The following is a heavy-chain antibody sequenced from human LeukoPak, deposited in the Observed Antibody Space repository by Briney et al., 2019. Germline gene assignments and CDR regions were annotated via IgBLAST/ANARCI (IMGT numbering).Heavy chain of an antibody. Sequence: GGSLRLSCAASGFTVSNNYMSWVRQRPGKGLEWVSVIYSGGNTYYADSVRGRFTISRDNSQNTLYLQMNSLRVDDTALYFCARGSIGLGAYDMWGQGTMVTVSS. CDR3: ARGSIGLGAYDM. J-gene: IGHJ3*02. V-gene: IGHV3-53*01. CDR1: GFTVSNNY. CDR2: IYSGGNT.